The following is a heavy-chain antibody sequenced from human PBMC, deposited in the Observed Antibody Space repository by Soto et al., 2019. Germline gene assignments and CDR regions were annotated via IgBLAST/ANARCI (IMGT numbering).Heavy chain of an antibody. V-gene: IGHV4-59*01. CDR1: GGSISSYY. J-gene: IGHJ5*02. D-gene: IGHD5-18*01. Sequence: SETLSLTCTVPGGSISSYYWSWIRQPPGKGLEWIGYIYYSGSTNYNPSLKSRVTISVDTSKNQFSLKLSSVTAADTAVYYCARFAGGVQLWLGGHWFDPWGQGTLVTVSS. CDR2: IYYSGST. CDR3: ARFAGGVQLWLGGHWFDP.